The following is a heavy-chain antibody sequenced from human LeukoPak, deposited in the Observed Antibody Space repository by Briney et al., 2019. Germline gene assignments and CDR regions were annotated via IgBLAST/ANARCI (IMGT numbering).Heavy chain of an antibody. CDR1: GGSISSSSYY. CDR3: ARHLRARQLAA. V-gene: IGHV4-39*01. Sequence: SETLSLTCTVSGGSISSSSYYWGWIRQPPGKGLEWIGSIYYSGSTYYNPSLKSRVTISVDTSKNQFSLKLSSVTAADTAVYYCARHLRARQLAAWGQGTLATVSS. D-gene: IGHD6-13*01. CDR2: IYYSGST. J-gene: IGHJ4*02.